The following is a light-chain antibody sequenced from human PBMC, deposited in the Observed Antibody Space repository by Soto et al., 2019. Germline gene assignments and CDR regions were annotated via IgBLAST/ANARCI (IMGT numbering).Light chain of an antibody. CDR2: SNN. Sequence: QAVVTQPPSASGTPGQRVTIYCSGSSSNIGSNTVNWYQQLPGTAPKLLFYSNNQRPLGVPDRFSGSKSGTSASLAISGLQSEDEADCYCAAWDDSLNGWVFGGGTKLTVL. CDR3: AAWDDSLNGWV. V-gene: IGLV1-44*01. CDR1: SSNIGSNT. J-gene: IGLJ3*02.